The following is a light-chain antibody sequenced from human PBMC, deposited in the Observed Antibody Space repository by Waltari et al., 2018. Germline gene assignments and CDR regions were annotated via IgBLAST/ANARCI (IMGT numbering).Light chain of an antibody. CDR2: EVS. Sequence: QSALTQPASVSGSPGQSITISCTGTSSDVGGYNYVSWYQQHPGKAPKLMIYEVSNRASGVSKRFSGSKSGNTASLTISVLQAEDEADYYCSSYTSSSTVLFGGGTRLTVL. J-gene: IGLJ2*01. CDR1: SSDVGGYNY. CDR3: SSYTSSSTVL. V-gene: IGLV2-14*01.